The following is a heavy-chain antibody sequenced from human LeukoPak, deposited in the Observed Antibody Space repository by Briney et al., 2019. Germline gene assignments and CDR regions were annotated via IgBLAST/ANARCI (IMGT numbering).Heavy chain of an antibody. Sequence: SETLSLTCTVSGGSISSYYWSWIRQPPGKGLEWIGSIYYSGSTYYNPSLKSRVTISVDTSKNQFSLKLSSVTAADTAVYYCARRPYYDSSGYYNYWGQGTLVTVSS. CDR2: IYYSGST. D-gene: IGHD3-22*01. J-gene: IGHJ4*02. V-gene: IGHV4-39*01. CDR3: ARRPYYDSSGYYNY. CDR1: GGSISSYY.